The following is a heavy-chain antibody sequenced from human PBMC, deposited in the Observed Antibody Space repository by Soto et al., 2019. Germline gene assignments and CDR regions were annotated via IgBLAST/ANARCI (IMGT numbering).Heavy chain of an antibody. CDR1: GGPFRSYT. CDR3: ARGHPQGGMDV. J-gene: IGHJ6*02. V-gene: IGHV1-69*06. CDR2: VIPFLDTA. Sequence: QVRLVQPGAEGTKPGSSVKVSCKASGGPFRSYTINWVRQAPGQGLAWRGGVIPFLDTANYAQNSQGRVTMTADTYTNTAFMECVSLRSEDTAVYYCARGHPQGGMDVWGQGTTVTVSS.